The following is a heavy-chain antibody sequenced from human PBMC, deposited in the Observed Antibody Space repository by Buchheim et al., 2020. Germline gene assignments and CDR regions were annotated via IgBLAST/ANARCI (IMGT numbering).Heavy chain of an antibody. CDR3: ARGYSSSWYVVSSWYYFDY. D-gene: IGHD6-13*01. CDR2: MNPNSGNT. J-gene: IGHJ4*02. V-gene: IGHV1-8*01. Sequence: QVQLVQSGAEVKKPGASVKVSCKASGYTFTSYDINWVRQATGQGLEWMGWMNPNSGNTGYAQKFQGRVTMTRNTSISTAYMELSSLRSEDTAMYYCARGYSSSWYVVSSWYYFDYWGQGTL. CDR1: GYTFTSYD.